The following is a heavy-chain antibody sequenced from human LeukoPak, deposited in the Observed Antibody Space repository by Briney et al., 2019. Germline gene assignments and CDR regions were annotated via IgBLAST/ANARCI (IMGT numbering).Heavy chain of an antibody. D-gene: IGHD4-17*01. CDR2: ISYDGSNK. CDR1: GFTFSSYG. CDR3: ANDYGVDY. J-gene: IGHJ4*02. Sequence: GGSLRLSCAASGFTFSSYGMHWVRQAPGKGLEWVAVISYDGSNKYYADSVKGRFTISRDNSMNTLYLQMNSLRAEDTAVYYCANDYGVDYWGQGTLVTVSS. V-gene: IGHV3-30*18.